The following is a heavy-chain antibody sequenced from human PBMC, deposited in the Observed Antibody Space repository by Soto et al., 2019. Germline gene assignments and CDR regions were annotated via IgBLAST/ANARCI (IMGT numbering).Heavy chain of an antibody. CDR2: MNPINGAT. D-gene: IGHD3-22*01. J-gene: IGHJ4*02. CDR3: ARDRGGAYYYDSSGYYQAFDY. V-gene: IGHV1-8*02. CDR1: GYDFTAYD. Sequence: ASVKVSCKASGYDFTAYDINWVRQASGQGLEWMGWMNPINGATGTARRFQGRVSLSRNTATGTAYMELRSLRSDDTAVYYCARDRGGAYYYDSSGYYQAFDYWGQGTLVTVSS.